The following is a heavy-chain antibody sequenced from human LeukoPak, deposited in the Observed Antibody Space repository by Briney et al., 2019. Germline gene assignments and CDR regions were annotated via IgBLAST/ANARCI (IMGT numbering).Heavy chain of an antibody. CDR2: ISSSGSTI. D-gene: IGHD2-2*01. V-gene: IGHV3-48*03. J-gene: IGHJ4*02. Sequence: PGGSLRLSCAASGFTFSSYEMNWVRQAPGKGLEWVSYISSSGSTIYYADSVKGRFTISRDNAKNSLYLQMNSLRAEDTAVYYCASGIRCSSTSCYDNWGQGTLVTVSS. CDR1: GFTFSSYE. CDR3: ASGIRCSSTSCYDN.